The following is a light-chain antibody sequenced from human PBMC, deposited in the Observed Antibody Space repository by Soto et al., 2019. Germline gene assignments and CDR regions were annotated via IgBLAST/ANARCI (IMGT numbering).Light chain of an antibody. CDR3: AVWEDSLSGWV. V-gene: IGLV1-51*01. Sequence: QSVLTQPPSVSAAPGQKVTISCSGSSSNIGGNSVSWYQQLPGTAPKLLIYDDNKRPSGIPDRFSGSKSGTSATLGISGLRSEDEADYYCAVWEDSLSGWVFGGGTQLTVL. CDR2: DDN. CDR1: SSNIGGNS. J-gene: IGLJ3*02.